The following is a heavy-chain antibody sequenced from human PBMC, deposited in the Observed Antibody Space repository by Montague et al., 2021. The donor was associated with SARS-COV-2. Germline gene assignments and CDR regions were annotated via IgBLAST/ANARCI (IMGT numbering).Heavy chain of an antibody. CDR3: ARDPRYSLSWSFDY. J-gene: IGHJ4*02. V-gene: IGHV6-1*01. D-gene: IGHD6-13*01. CDR1: GDSDGVKKPT. Sequence: CAISGDSDGVKKPTRNWEKHTSARDPRQLRRSYYRSKRYYDYAVSVKSRMTISPDTSKNQFSLQLSSVTPEDRAVYYCARDPRYSLSWSFDYWGQGTLVTVSS. CDR2: SYYRSKRYY.